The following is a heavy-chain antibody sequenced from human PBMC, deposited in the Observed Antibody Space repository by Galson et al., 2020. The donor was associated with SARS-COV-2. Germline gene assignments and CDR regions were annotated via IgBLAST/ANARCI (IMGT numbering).Heavy chain of an antibody. CDR3: ARRFHRDGYNYEIDY. J-gene: IGHJ4*02. CDR1: GYSFSNYW. D-gene: IGHD5-12*01. Sequence: GESLKISCKASGYSFSNYWIGWVRQKTGKGLEWMGVIFPDDSDTRYSPSFQGQVTISADKSISTAYLQWSSLKASDTAMYYCARRFHRDGYNYEIDYWGQGTLVTVFS. CDR2: IFPDDSDT. V-gene: IGHV5-51*01.